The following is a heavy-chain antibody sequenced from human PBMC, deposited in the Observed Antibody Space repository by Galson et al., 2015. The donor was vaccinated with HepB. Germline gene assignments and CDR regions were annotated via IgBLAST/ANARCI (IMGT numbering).Heavy chain of an antibody. Sequence: SLRLSCAASGFTFSSYSMNWVRQAPGKGLEWVSSISSSSSYIYYADSVKGRFTISRDNAKNSLYLQMNSLRAEDTAVYYCAGGYYYDSSGYSTPAFDIWGQGTMVTVSS. CDR1: GFTFSSYS. CDR3: AGGYYYDSSGYSTPAFDI. J-gene: IGHJ3*02. D-gene: IGHD3-22*01. CDR2: ISSSSSYI. V-gene: IGHV3-21*01.